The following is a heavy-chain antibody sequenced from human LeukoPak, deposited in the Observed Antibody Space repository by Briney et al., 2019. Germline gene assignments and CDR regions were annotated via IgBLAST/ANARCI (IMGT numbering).Heavy chain of an antibody. D-gene: IGHD5-24*01. CDR1: GFTFSSYG. CDR2: ISYDGSNK. J-gene: IGHJ6*02. CDR3: AKDWRWENNIYGMNV. V-gene: IGHV3-30*18. Sequence: SGGGVVQPGRSLRLSCAASGFTFSSYGMHWVRQAPGKGLEWVAIISYDGSNKYYADSVKGRFTISRDNSKNTLYLQMTSLRAEDTAVYYCAKDWRWENNIYGMNVWGQGTTVTVSS.